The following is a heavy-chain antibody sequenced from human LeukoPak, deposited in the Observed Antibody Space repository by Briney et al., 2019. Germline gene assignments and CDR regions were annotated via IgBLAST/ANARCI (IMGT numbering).Heavy chain of an antibody. J-gene: IGHJ3*02. CDR2: INSDGSST. V-gene: IGHV3-74*01. Sequence: PGGSLRLSCAASGFTFSNYWIHWVRQAPGKGLVWVSRINSDGSSTSYADSVKGRFTISRDNAKNTLFLQMNSLRAEDTAVYYCAREVDTAMGIDAFDIWGQGTMVTVSS. CDR3: AREVDTAMGIDAFDI. CDR1: GFTFSNYW. D-gene: IGHD5-18*01.